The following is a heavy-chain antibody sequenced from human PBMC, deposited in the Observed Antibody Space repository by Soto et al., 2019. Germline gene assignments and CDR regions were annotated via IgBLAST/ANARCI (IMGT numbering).Heavy chain of an antibody. Sequence: EVQLLESGGGLVQPGGSLRLSCAASGFTFSSYAMSWVRQAPGKGLEWVSAISGSGGSTYYADSVKGRFTISRDNSKNTLYLQMNSLRAEDTVVYYCAKDYGNGGATSWYYFDYWGQGTLVTVSS. J-gene: IGHJ4*02. CDR2: ISGSGGST. V-gene: IGHV3-23*01. D-gene: IGHD1-26*01. CDR1: GFTFSSYA. CDR3: AKDYGNGGATSWYYFDY.